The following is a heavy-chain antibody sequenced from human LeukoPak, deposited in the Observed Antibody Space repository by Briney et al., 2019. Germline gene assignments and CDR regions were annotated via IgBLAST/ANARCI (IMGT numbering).Heavy chain of an antibody. V-gene: IGHV1-69*13. D-gene: IGHD1-26*01. Sequence: ASVKVSCKASGGTFSSYAISWVRQAPGQGLEWMGRIIPIFGTANYAQKFQGRVTITADESTSTAYMELSSLRSEDTAVYYCASWIVGATLGFDYWGQGTLVTVSS. CDR1: GGTFSSYA. CDR2: IIPIFGTA. CDR3: ASWIVGATLGFDY. J-gene: IGHJ4*02.